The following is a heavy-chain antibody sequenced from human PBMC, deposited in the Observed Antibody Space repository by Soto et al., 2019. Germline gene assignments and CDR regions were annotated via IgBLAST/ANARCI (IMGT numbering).Heavy chain of an antibody. J-gene: IGHJ4*02. Sequence: SETLSLTCTVSGGSISSNYWTWIRQPPGKGLEWIGYVYNSGSTNYNPSLKSRVTISEDTSKSQFSLKVNSMTAADTTVYYCARYRREAVAGYTLDNWGQGILVTVSS. CDR1: GGSISSNY. CDR2: VYNSGST. V-gene: IGHV4-59*01. D-gene: IGHD6-13*01. CDR3: ARYRREAVAGYTLDN.